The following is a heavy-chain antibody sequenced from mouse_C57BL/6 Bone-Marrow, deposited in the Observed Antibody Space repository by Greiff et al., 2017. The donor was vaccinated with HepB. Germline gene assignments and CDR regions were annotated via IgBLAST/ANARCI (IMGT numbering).Heavy chain of an antibody. CDR3: TLIYDGYYVAY. V-gene: IGHV1-15*01. J-gene: IGHJ3*01. CDR2: IDPETGGT. CDR1: GYTFTDYE. D-gene: IGHD2-3*01. Sequence: VQLQQSGAELVRPGASVTLSCKASGYTFTDYEMHWVKQTPVHGLEWIGAIDPETGGTAYNQKFKGKAILTADKSSSTAYMELRSLTSEDSAGYYCTLIYDGYYVAYWGQGTLVTVSA.